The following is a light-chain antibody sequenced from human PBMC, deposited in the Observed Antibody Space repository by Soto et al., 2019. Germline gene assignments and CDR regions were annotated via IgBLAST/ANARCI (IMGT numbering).Light chain of an antibody. CDR2: DAS. Sequence: DIQMTQSPSTLSASVGDSVTITCRASQNIRNWLAWYQQKPGKAPKVLIYDASSLESGVPSRFSGSGSGTEFSLTISSLQPDDFATYYCQQYNHYWTFGQGTKVDIK. CDR1: QNIRNW. J-gene: IGKJ1*01. V-gene: IGKV1-5*01. CDR3: QQYNHYWT.